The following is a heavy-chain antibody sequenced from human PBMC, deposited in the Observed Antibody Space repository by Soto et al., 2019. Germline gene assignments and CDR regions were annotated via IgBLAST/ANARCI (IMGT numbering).Heavy chain of an antibody. CDR3: AATGGNYFGLDV. Sequence: ASVKVSCKASDNTFTHYGINWVRQAPGQGLEWMGWISGYNGNTKYAQKFQDRVTMTADTSTRTAFMEVRSLTSDDTGVYFCAATGGNYFGLDVWGQGTTVTVSS. D-gene: IGHD2-8*02. CDR2: ISGYNGNT. J-gene: IGHJ6*02. CDR1: DNTFTHYG. V-gene: IGHV1-18*01.